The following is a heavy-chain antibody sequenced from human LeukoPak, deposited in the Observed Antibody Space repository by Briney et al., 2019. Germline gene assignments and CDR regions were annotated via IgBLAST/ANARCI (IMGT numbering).Heavy chain of an antibody. D-gene: IGHD6-13*01. CDR1: GFTFSICD. CDR3: AKERSSAPWWQQLPSLDY. J-gene: IGHJ4*02. Sequence: GGSLRLSCAASGFTFSICDMHWVRQPTGKGLEWVSCTDTGGDKDYAGSVKGRFTISRENVKNSLYLQMKTLRAGDTAVYYCAKERSSAPWWQQLPSLDYWGPGTLVTVSS. V-gene: IGHV3-13*04. CDR2: TDTGGDK.